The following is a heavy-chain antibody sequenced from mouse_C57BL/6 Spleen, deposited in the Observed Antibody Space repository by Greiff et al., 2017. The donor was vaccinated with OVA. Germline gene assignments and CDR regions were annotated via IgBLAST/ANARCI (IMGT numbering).Heavy chain of an antibody. V-gene: IGHV1-82*01. D-gene: IGHD3-1*01. Sequence: VQLQQSGPELVKPGASVKISCKASGYAFRSSWMNWVKQRPGQGLEWIGRIYPGDGDTNYTGKFKGKATLTADKSSSTAYMQLSSLTSEDSAVYFCARSGGGLDYAMDYWGQGTSVTVSS. CDR2: IYPGDGDT. J-gene: IGHJ4*01. CDR1: GYAFRSSW. CDR3: ARSGGGLDYAMDY.